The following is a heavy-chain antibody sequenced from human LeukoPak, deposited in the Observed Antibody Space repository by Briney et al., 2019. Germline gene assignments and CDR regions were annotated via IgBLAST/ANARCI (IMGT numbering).Heavy chain of an antibody. CDR3: TEEFCGSRAACAGGSYYDF. Sequence: QPGGSLRLSCAASGFTFSKDDFHWVRQAPGKGLEWVAAIGVTGDAYYADSVKGRFTISREDAANSLYLQMRSLGAGDTALYYCTEEFCGSRAACAGGSYYDFWGRGALVTVSS. CDR1: GFTFSKDD. CDR2: IGVTGDA. J-gene: IGHJ2*01. V-gene: IGHV3-13*01. D-gene: IGHD2-15*01.